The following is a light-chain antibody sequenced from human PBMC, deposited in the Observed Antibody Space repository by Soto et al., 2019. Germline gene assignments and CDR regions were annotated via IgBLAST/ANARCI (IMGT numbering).Light chain of an antibody. V-gene: IGKV1-39*01. J-gene: IGKJ1*01. CDR3: QQYGNSPQT. CDR2: DAS. Sequence: DTQMTQSPFSLSASVGDRVTITCRASQSVSTYLNWYQHRPGKAPKLLISDASILESGVPSRFSGSGSGTDFTLTISRLEPEDFAVYYCQQYGNSPQTFGQGTKVDI. CDR1: QSVSTY.